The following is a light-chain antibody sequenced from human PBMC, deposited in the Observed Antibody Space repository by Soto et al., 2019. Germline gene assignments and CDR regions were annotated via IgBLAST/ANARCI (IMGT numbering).Light chain of an antibody. CDR2: YDS. Sequence: SYELTQPPSVSVAPGKTARIACGGNNIGSKSVHWYQQKPGQAPVLVISYDSDRPSGIPERFSGSNSGNAATLTISRVEAGDEADYYCQVWDSSSDHPVVFGGGTKLTVL. V-gene: IGLV3-21*04. J-gene: IGLJ2*01. CDR1: NIGSKS. CDR3: QVWDSSSDHPVV.